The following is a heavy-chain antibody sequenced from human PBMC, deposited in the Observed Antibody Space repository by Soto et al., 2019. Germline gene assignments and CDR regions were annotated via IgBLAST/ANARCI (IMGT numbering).Heavy chain of an antibody. CDR2: IYYSGST. CDR3: ARSYSSSWYFDY. J-gene: IGHJ4*02. D-gene: IGHD6-13*01. Sequence: QVQLQESDPGLVKPSETLSLTCTVSGGSISSYYWSWIRQPPGKGLEWIGYIYYSGSTNYNPSLKSRVTISVDTSKNQFSLKLSSVTAADTAVYYCARSYSSSWYFDYWGQGTLVTVSS. V-gene: IGHV4-59*01. CDR1: GGSISSYY.